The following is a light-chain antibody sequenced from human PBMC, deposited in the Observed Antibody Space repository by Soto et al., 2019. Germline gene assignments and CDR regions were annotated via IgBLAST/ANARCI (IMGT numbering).Light chain of an antibody. CDR3: QQRSNWPPKMYT. CDR1: QSVSSY. Sequence: EIVLTQSPATLSLSPGERATLSCRASQSVSSYLAWYQQKPGQAPRLLIYDASNRATGIPARFSGSGSGTDFTLTIRSLEPEDFAVYYCQQRSNWPPKMYTFGQGTKLEIK. V-gene: IGKV3-11*01. J-gene: IGKJ2*01. CDR2: DAS.